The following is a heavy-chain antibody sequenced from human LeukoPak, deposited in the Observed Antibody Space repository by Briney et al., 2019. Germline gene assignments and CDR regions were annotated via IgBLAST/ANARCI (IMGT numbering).Heavy chain of an antibody. Sequence: PGGSLRLSCAASGFTFSSYEMNWVRQAPGKGLEWVSSISSSSSYIYYADSVKGRFTISRDNAKNSLYLQMNSLRAEDTAVYYCARDSGWYIDYWGQGTLVTVSS. CDR2: ISSSSSYI. CDR1: GFTFSSYE. V-gene: IGHV3-21*01. CDR3: ARDSGWYIDY. J-gene: IGHJ4*02. D-gene: IGHD6-19*01.